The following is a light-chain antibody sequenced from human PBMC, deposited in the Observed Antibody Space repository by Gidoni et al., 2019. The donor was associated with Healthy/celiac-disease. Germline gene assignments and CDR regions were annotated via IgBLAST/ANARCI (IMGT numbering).Light chain of an antibody. CDR3: SSYTSSSTRV. J-gene: IGLJ3*02. Sequence: QPALTQPASVSGSPGQSITISCTGTSSDVGGYNYVSWYQQHPGKAPKLMIYDVSNRPPGVSNRFSGSKSGNTASLTNSGLQAEDEAGYYCSSYTSSSTRVFGGGTKLTVL. CDR1: SSDVGGYNY. V-gene: IGLV2-14*01. CDR2: DVS.